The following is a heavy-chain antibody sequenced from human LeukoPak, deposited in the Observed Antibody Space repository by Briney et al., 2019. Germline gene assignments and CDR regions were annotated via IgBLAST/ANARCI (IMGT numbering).Heavy chain of an antibody. V-gene: IGHV4-61*02. CDR1: GGSLSSGNYY. D-gene: IGHD5-18*01. CDR3: ARLDVGDSYGYVRGFDY. J-gene: IGHJ4*02. Sequence: SETLSLTCTVPGGSLSSGNYYWSWTRQPAGRGLEWLGRIDINGSTNYNPSLKSRVTISVDTSKNQFSLKLSSVTAADTAVYYCARLDVGDSYGYVRGFDYWGQGTLVTVSS. CDR2: IDINGST.